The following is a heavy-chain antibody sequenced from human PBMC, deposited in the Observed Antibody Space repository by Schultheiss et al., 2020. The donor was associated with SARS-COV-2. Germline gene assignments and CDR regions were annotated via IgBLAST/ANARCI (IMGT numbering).Heavy chain of an antibody. CDR2: ISWNSGSI. Sequence: GESLKISCAASGFTFSSYSMNWVRQAPGKGLEWVSGISWNSGSIGYADSVKGRFTISRDNAKNSLYLQMNSLRAEDTAVYYCARLGLKAARNFDYWGQGTLVTVSS. D-gene: IGHD6-6*01. CDR3: ARLGLKAARNFDY. V-gene: IGHV3-48*04. CDR1: GFTFSSYS. J-gene: IGHJ4*02.